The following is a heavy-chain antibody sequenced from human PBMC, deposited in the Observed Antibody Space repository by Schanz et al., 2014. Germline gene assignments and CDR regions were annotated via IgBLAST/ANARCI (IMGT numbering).Heavy chain of an antibody. CDR3: AKDQGSYGSGSYSYFDY. V-gene: IGHV3-30-3*01. CDR1: GFTFSSYA. D-gene: IGHD3-10*01. Sequence: QGQLVESGGGVVQPGRSLRLSCAASGFTFSSYAMHWVRQAPGKGLEWVAVMSYDGSNKYYADSMKGRFTISRDNSRKTLYLQMNSLRADDTAVYYCAKDQGSYGSGSYSYFDYWGQGTLATVSS. CDR2: MSYDGSNK. J-gene: IGHJ4*02.